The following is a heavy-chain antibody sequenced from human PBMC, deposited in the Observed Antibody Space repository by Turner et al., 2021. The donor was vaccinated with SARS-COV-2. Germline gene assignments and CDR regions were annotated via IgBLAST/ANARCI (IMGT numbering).Heavy chain of an antibody. J-gene: IGHJ4*02. CDR2: IDPSDSYT. CDR3: ARTKDYYYDSSGYSDY. Sequence: EVQLVQSGAEVKKPGESLRISCKGSEYSFTSYWIIWVRQMPGKGLEWMGRIDPSDSYTNYSPSFQGHVTISADKSITTAYLQWSSLKASDTAMYYCARTKDYYYDSSGYSDYWGQGTLVTVSS. CDR1: EYSFTSYW. V-gene: IGHV5-10-1*03. D-gene: IGHD3-22*01.